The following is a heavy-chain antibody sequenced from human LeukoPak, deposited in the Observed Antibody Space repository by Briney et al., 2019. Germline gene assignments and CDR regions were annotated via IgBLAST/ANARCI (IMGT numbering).Heavy chain of an antibody. CDR2: ISGFGDST. CDR3: AKDAGFGEFYYYMDV. V-gene: IGHV3-23*01. CDR1: GFTFSDYG. D-gene: IGHD3-10*01. Sequence: GGSLRLSCAASGFTFSDYGMTWVRQAPGKGLEWVSAISGFGDSTYYTDSVKGRFTISRDNSKNTLFLQMNSPRAEDTAVYYCAKDAGFGEFYYYMDVWGKGTTVTVSS. J-gene: IGHJ6*03.